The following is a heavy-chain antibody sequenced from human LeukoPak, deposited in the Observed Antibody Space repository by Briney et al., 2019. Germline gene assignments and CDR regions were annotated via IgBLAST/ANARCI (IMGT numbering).Heavy chain of an antibody. V-gene: IGHV1-8*01. CDR2: VNPNNGIT. D-gene: IGHD1-7*01. Sequence: GASVKVSCKASGYTFASYEINWVRQATGQGPEWMGWVNPNNGITVYAQKFQGRLTLTRNPSISTAYMELSSLRSDDPAVYYCARGGELLSYGMDVWGQGTTVTVS. CDR1: GYTFASYE. CDR3: ARGGELLSYGMDV. J-gene: IGHJ6*02.